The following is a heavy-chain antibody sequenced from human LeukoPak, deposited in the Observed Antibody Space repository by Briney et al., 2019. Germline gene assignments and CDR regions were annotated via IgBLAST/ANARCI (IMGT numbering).Heavy chain of an antibody. J-gene: IGHJ3*02. CDR1: GFTFSSYA. CDR2: ISGSGGST. Sequence: GGSLRLSCAASGFTFSSYAMSWVRQAPGEGLEWVSAISGSGGSTYYADSVKGRFTISRDNSKNPLYLQMNSLRAEDTAVYYCAKDPHCGGDCYHIGGDAFDIWGQGTMVTVSS. D-gene: IGHD2-21*02. CDR3: AKDPHCGGDCYHIGGDAFDI. V-gene: IGHV3-23*01.